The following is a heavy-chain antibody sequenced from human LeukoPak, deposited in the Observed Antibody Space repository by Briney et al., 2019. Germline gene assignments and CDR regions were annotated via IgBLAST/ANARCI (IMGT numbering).Heavy chain of an antibody. Sequence: TLSLTCTVSGGSISSGSYYWSWIRQPAGKGLEWIGRIYTSGSTNYNPSLKSRVTISVDTSKNQFSLKLSSVTAADTAVYYCARDRGDGYDYFWDYWGQGTLVTVSS. V-gene: IGHV4-61*02. CDR2: IYTSGST. CDR1: GGSISSGSYY. D-gene: IGHD5-12*01. J-gene: IGHJ4*02. CDR3: ARDRGDGYDYFWDY.